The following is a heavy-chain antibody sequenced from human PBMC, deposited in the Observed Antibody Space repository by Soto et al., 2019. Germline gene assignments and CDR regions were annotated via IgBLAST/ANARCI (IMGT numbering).Heavy chain of an antibody. CDR2: IYYSGST. J-gene: IGHJ4*02. Sequence: PSETLSLTCAVYGGSFSGYYWAWIRQPPGMGLEWVATIYYSGSTNYNPALQSRVTISIDTSKNQFSLNLSSVTAADTAVYYCARHVRGATWAYFDFWGQGTLVTVSS. CDR1: GGSFSGYY. D-gene: IGHD1-26*01. V-gene: IGHV4-34*01. CDR3: ARHVRGATWAYFDF.